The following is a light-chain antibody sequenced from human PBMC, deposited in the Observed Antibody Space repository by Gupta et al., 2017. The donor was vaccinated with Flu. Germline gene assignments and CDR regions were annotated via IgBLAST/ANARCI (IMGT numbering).Light chain of an antibody. CDR1: QSVLDSSNNRNC. V-gene: IGKV4-1*01. CDR3: QQYISSPLT. CDR2: GAS. Sequence: DIVMTQSPDSLAVSLGERATINCKSSQSVLDSSNNRNCLAWFQQRPGQAPKLLIYGASARAPGVPDRFTGSGSETDFTLTISSLQTEDVAVYYYQQYISSPLTFGPGTKVEIK. J-gene: IGKJ3*01.